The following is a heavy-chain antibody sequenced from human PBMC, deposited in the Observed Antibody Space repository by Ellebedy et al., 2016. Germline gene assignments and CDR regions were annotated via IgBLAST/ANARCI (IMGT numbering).Heavy chain of an antibody. CDR2: IYPGDSDT. J-gene: IGHJ4*02. V-gene: IGHV5-51*01. D-gene: IGHD5-24*01. CDR3: ARGRDGYNSMYYFDY. Sequence: GESLKISCKGSGYSFTSYWIGWVRQMPGKGLEWMGIIYPGDSDTRYSPSFQGQVTISADKSISTAYLQWSSLKASDTAMYYCARGRDGYNSMYYFDYWGQGTLVTVSS. CDR1: GYSFTSYW.